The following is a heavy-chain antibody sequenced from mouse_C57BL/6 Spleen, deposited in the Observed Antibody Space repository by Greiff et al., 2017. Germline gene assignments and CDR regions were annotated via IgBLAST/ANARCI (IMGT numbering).Heavy chain of an antibody. CDR2: INPNNGGT. D-gene: IGHD3-1*01. V-gene: IGHV1-26*01. CDR1: GYTFTDYY. CDR3: ARGGLGGDY. Sequence: VQLQQSGPELVKPGASVKISCKASGYTFTDYYMNWVKQSHGKSLEWIGDINPNNGGTSYNQKFKGKATLTVDKSSSTAYMELRSLTSEDSAVYYCARGGLGGDYWGQGTSVTVSS. J-gene: IGHJ4*01.